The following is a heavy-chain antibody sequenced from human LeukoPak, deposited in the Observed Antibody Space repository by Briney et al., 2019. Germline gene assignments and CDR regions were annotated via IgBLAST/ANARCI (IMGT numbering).Heavy chain of an antibody. V-gene: IGHV3-23*01. CDR1: GFTFRNYT. CDR2: ISGSGGST. Sequence: PGGSLRLSCAASGFTFRNYTMTWVRQAPGKGLEWVSAISGSGGSTYYADSVKGRFTISRDNAKNSLYLQMNSLRAEDTAVYYCSRDRGYNFADWGQGTLVTVSS. D-gene: IGHD3-10*01. J-gene: IGHJ4*02. CDR3: SRDRGYNFAD.